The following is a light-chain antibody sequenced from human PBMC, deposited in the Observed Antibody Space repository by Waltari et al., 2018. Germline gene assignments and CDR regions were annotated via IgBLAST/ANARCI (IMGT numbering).Light chain of an antibody. J-gene: IGLJ3*02. CDR2: YDN. CDR1: NIETKS. Sequence: YVVTQPPSVSVTPGQTATLTCGGENIETKSVHWYQQKPGQAPFLVMFYDNDRPAVIPERFSGSNSGNTATLTINWVEAGDEADYHCQVWDDFIDSGVFGGGTRLSVL. V-gene: IGLV3-21*04. CDR3: QVWDDFIDSGV.